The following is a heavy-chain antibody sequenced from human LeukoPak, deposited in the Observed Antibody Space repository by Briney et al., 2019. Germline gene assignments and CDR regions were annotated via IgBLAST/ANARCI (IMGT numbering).Heavy chain of an antibody. D-gene: IGHD6-13*01. Sequence: PGGSLRLSCAASGFTFRNYAMSWVRQAPGKGLEWVSAISGSGGSTYYADSVKGRFTISRDNSKNTLYLQMNSLRAEDTAVYYCAKDIAAKDYFDYWGQGTLVTVSS. CDR1: GFTFRNYA. V-gene: IGHV3-23*01. CDR2: ISGSGGST. CDR3: AKDIAAKDYFDY. J-gene: IGHJ4*02.